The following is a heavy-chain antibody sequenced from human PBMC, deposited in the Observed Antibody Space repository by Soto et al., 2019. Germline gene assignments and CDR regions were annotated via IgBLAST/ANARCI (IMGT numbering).Heavy chain of an antibody. V-gene: IGHV4-38-2*02. CDR2: IYHSGST. Sequence: SETLSLTCAVSGYSISSGYYWGWIRQPPGKGLEWIGSIYHSGSTYYNPSLKSRVTISVDTSKNQFSLKLSSVTAADTAVYYCARDRYDFWSGYYRYYYGMDVWGQGTTVTVSS. D-gene: IGHD3-3*01. CDR3: ARDRYDFWSGYYRYYYGMDV. CDR1: GYSISSGYY. J-gene: IGHJ6*02.